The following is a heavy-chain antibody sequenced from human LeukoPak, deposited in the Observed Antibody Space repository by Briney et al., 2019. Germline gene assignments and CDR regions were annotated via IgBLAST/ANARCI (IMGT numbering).Heavy chain of an antibody. D-gene: IGHD5-12*01. CDR3: ASMGGYDTQFDY. CDR2: IWYDGSNK. V-gene: IGHV3-33*01. Sequence: PGRSLRLSCAASGFTFSSYGMHWVRQAPGKGLEWVAVIWYDGSNKYYADSVKGRFTISRDNSKNTLYLQMNSLRAEDTAVYYCASMGGYDTQFDYWGQGTLVTVSS. J-gene: IGHJ4*02. CDR1: GFTFSSYG.